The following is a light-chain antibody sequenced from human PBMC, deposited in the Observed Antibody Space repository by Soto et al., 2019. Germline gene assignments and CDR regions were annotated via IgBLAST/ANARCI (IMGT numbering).Light chain of an antibody. J-gene: IGKJ1*01. CDR1: QSISTY. V-gene: IGKV1-39*01. Sequence: DLQMTQSPSSLSASVGDRVTITCRASQSISTYLNWYQQKPGKAPKLLIYAASSLQSGVPSGFSGSGSGTDFPLTISNLQPEDFATYFCQQTYITPWTFGQGTQVEIK. CDR2: AAS. CDR3: QQTYITPWT.